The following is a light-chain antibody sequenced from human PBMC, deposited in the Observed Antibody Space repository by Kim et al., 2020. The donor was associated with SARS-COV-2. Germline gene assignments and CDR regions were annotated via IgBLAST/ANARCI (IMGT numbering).Light chain of an antibody. Sequence: VSPGEEATLSCRASQSVSSNLAWYQQKPGQAPRLLIYGASTRAAGIPASFSGGGSGTDFTLTISSLQSEDFALYYCQQYNDWPLTFGGGTKVDIK. J-gene: IGKJ4*01. CDR3: QQYNDWPLT. CDR2: GAS. CDR1: QSVSSN. V-gene: IGKV3-15*01.